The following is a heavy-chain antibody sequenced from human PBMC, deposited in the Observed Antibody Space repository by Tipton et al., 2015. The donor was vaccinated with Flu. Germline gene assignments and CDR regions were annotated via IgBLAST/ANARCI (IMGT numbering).Heavy chain of an antibody. CDR2: IHSDGTT. CDR1: GFIVSVNY. V-gene: IGHV3-53*01. J-gene: IGHJ4*02. Sequence: SLRLSCAASGFIVSVNYMSWVRQAPGRGLEWVSIIHSDGTTYYADSVKCRFTISRHTSTNMLSLQMDSLRAEDTAVYYCAKSDSSSAPSFDFWGRGTLVTVSS. D-gene: IGHD3-22*01. CDR3: AKSDSSSAPSFDF.